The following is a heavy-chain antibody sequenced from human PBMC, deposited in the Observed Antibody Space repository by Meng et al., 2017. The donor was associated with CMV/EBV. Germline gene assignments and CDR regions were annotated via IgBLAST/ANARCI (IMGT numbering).Heavy chain of an antibody. CDR2: INHSGST. CDR3: ARGMSGRYGYYYYYYGMDV. Sequence: SETLSLTCTVSGGSISSSSYYWGWIRQPPGKGLEWIGEINHSGSTNYNPSLKSRVTISVDTSKNQFSLKLSSVTAADTAVYYCARGMSGRYGYYYYYYGMDVWGQGTTVTVSS. CDR1: GGSISSSSYY. J-gene: IGHJ6*02. V-gene: IGHV4-39*07. D-gene: IGHD3-3*01.